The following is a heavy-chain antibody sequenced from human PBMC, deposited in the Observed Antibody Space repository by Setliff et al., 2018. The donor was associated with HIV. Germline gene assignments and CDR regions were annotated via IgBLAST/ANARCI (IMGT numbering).Heavy chain of an antibody. D-gene: IGHD6-6*01. Sequence: SETLSLTCTVSGDSIRSYYWSWIRQSPVKGLEWIGYVYYTGSTNCNPSLKSRVTISVDTSKNQFSLKLNSVTAADTALYYCARGVPTGIDRFDLWGQGTRVTV. V-gene: IGHV4-59*01. CDR2: VYYTGST. J-gene: IGHJ5*02. CDR1: GDSIRSYY. CDR3: ARGVPTGIDRFDL.